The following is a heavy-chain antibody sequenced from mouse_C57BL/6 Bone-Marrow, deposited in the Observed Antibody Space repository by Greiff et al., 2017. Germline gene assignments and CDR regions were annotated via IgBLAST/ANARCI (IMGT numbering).Heavy chain of an antibody. CDR1: GYTFTSYW. V-gene: IGHV1-64*01. D-gene: IGHD1-1*01. J-gene: IGHJ2*01. Sequence: VQLQQPGAELVKPGASVKLSCKASGYTFTSYWMRWVKQRPGQGLEWIGMIYPNSGSTNYNEKFKSKATLTVDKSSSTAYMQLSSLTSEDSAVYYCARGGPTVGGYFDYWGQGTTLTVSS. CDR2: IYPNSGST. CDR3: ARGGPTVGGYFDY.